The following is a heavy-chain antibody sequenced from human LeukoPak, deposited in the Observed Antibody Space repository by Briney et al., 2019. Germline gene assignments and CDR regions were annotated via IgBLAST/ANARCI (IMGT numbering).Heavy chain of an antibody. CDR2: IRSKANSYAT. V-gene: IGHV3-73*01. CDR3: TRLRGSWEPRPLGFDP. D-gene: IGHD1-26*01. J-gene: IGHJ5*02. Sequence: PGGSLRLSCAASGFTFSSYAMSWVRQASGKGLEWVGRIRSKANSYATAYAASVKGRFTISRDDSKNTAYLQMNSLKTEDTAVYYCTRLRGSWEPRPLGFDPWGQGTLVTVSS. CDR1: GFTFSSYA.